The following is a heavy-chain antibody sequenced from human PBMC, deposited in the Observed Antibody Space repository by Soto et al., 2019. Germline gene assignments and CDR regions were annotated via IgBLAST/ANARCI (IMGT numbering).Heavy chain of an antibody. CDR3: ARRSVGRYFDLDY. V-gene: IGHV5-10-1*01. Sequence: HGESLKISCKGSGYSFTSYWISWVRQMPGKGLEWMGRIDPSDSYTNYSPSFQGHVTISADKSISTAYLQWSSLKASDTAMYYCARRSVGRYFDLDYWGQGTLVTVSS. D-gene: IGHD3-9*01. CDR2: IDPSDSYT. J-gene: IGHJ4*02. CDR1: GYSFTSYW.